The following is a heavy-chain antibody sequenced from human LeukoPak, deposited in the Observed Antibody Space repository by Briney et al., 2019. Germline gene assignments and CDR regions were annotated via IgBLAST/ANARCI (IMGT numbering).Heavy chain of an antibody. CDR1: GYTFTSYD. CDR3: AKDHYDFWSGYPGIDY. J-gene: IGHJ4*02. Sequence: GASVKVSCKASGYTFTSYDINWVRQATGQGLEWMGWMNPNSGNTGYAQKFQGRVTMTRNTSISTAYMELSSLRSEDTAVYYCAKDHYDFWSGYPGIDYWGQGTLVTVSS. D-gene: IGHD3-3*01. CDR2: MNPNSGNT. V-gene: IGHV1-8*01.